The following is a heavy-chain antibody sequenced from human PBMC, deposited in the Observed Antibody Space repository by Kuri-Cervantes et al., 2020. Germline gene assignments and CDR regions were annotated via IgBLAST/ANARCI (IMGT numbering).Heavy chain of an antibody. D-gene: IGHD3-16*01. Sequence: SQTLSLTCAVYGAPFSGYYWTWIRQPPGKGLEWIGEISNSGNTNYNPSLKSRVTMSVVSWKRQFSLNLTSVTAADTAVYYCARVMITFGTYFDYWGQGTLVTVSS. CDR2: ISNSGNT. CDR1: GAPFSGYY. V-gene: IGHV4-34*01. J-gene: IGHJ4*02. CDR3: ARVMITFGTYFDY.